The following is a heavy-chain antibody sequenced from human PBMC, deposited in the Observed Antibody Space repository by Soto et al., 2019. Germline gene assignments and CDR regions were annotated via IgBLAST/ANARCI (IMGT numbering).Heavy chain of an antibody. CDR1: GYTFTSYG. V-gene: IGHV1-18*01. CDR2: ISAYNGNT. CDR3: ARGYDFWSGSTQYYFDY. Sequence: ASVKVSCKASGYTFTSYGISWVRRAPGQGLEWMGWISAYNGNTNYAQKLQGRVTMTTDTSTSTAYMELRSLRSDDTAVYYCARGYDFWSGSTQYYFDYWGQGTLVTVSS. J-gene: IGHJ4*02. D-gene: IGHD3-3*01.